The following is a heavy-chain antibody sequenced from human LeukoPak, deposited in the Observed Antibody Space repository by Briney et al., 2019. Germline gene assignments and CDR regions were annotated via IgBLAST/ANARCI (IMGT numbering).Heavy chain of an antibody. CDR3: AKGGISSAAGLDY. V-gene: IGHV3-23*01. D-gene: IGHD2-2*01. J-gene: IGHJ4*02. Sequence: GGSLRLSCATSGFTFSSFGMSWVRQAPGKGLEWVSSISGSGNTYYADSVKGRFTVSRDNSNNTLYLQVNSLRVEDTAVLYCAKGGISSAAGLDYWGQGTLVTVSS. CDR2: ISGSGNT. CDR1: GFTFSSFG.